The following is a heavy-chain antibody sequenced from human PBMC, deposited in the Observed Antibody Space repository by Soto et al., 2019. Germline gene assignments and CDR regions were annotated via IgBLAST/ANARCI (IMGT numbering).Heavy chain of an antibody. CDR2: ISAYNGNT. Sequence: ASVKVSCKASGYTFTSYGISWVRQAPGQGLEWMGWISAYNGNTNYAQKLQGRVTMTTDTSTSTAYMELRSLRSDDTAVYYCARQHCTNGVCYVGGGHFDYWGQGTLVTVSS. V-gene: IGHV1-18*01. CDR1: GYTFTSYG. D-gene: IGHD2-8*01. J-gene: IGHJ4*02. CDR3: ARQHCTNGVCYVGGGHFDY.